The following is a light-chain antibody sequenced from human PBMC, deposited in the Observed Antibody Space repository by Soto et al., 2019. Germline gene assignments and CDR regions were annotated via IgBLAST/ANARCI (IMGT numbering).Light chain of an antibody. Sequence: QSVLTQPASASGSPGQSITISCTGTNSDVGGYNYVSWYQQHPGKAPKLMIYEVSNRPSGVSNRFSGSKSGNTASLTISGLQAEDEADYYCSSYTSSSTSYVFGTGTKLTVL. J-gene: IGLJ1*01. CDR1: NSDVGGYNY. V-gene: IGLV2-14*01. CDR2: EVS. CDR3: SSYTSSSTSYV.